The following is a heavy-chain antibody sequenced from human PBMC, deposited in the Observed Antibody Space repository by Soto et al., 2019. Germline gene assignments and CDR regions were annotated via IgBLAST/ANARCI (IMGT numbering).Heavy chain of an antibody. CDR2: ISGDGGD. Sequence: PVGSLILSCIASGFVFSDFAMTWVRQAPGKGLEWVSTISGDGGDIYADSVKGRFTVSRDNSKNMLYLHMNSLRVDDAATYYCAKLQRRDIQQWLQAFNVWGQGTRVT. CDR1: GFVFSDFA. D-gene: IGHD6-19*01. V-gene: IGHV3-23*01. CDR3: AKLQRRDIQQWLQAFNV. J-gene: IGHJ3*01.